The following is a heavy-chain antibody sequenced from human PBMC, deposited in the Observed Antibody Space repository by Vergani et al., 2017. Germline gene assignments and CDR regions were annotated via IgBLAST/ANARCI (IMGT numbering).Heavy chain of an antibody. J-gene: IGHJ4*02. CDR2: IYYSGST. D-gene: IGHD6-13*01. CDR3: ARVGSGYSSSGYDAGNCDY. CDR1: GGSVSSGSYY. Sequence: QVQLQQWGAGLLKPSETLSLTCTVSGGSVSSGSYYWSWIRQSPGKGLEWIGNIYYSGSTNYNPSLKSRVTISVDTSKNQFSLKLRSVTAADTAVYYCARVGSGYSSSGYDAGNCDYWGQGTLVTVSS. V-gene: IGHV4-61*01.